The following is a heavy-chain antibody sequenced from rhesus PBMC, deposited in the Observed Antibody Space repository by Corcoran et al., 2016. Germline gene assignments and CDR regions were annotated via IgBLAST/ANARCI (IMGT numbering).Heavy chain of an antibody. CDR2: IYGSGGGT. Sequence: QVQLQESGPGLVKPSETLSLTCAVSGGSISDDYYWSWIRQPPGKGLEWIGYIYGSGGGTNYNPSLKNRVTISIDTSKNQFSRKLSSVTAADTAVYYCARVPGYFDYWGQGVLVTVSS. J-gene: IGHJ4*01. CDR1: GGSISDDYY. CDR3: ARVPGYFDY. V-gene: IGHV4-106*01.